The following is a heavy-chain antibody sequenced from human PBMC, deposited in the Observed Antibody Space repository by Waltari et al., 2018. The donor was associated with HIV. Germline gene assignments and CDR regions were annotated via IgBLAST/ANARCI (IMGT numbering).Heavy chain of an antibody. V-gene: IGHV1-24*01. CDR1: GYSFTALS. CDR2: IYRESDTR. CDR3: ATDFDRSTMTGNITGGFHV. Sequence: QVQLLQSGPEVKKPGASVKVSCKISGYSFTALSLHWVRQTPGGNLGWFGGIYRESDTRVVVQRFQCRVTLADDFDTDTAYLFLVHLTSNDSALYYFATDFDRSTMTGNITGGFHVWGQGTMVIVS. J-gene: IGHJ3*01. D-gene: IGHD1-20*01.